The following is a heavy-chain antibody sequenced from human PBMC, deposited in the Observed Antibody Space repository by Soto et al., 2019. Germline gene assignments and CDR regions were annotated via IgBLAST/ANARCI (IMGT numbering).Heavy chain of an antibody. D-gene: IGHD6-19*01. CDR3: ARDSYSSGWYWFDP. CDR2: IYYSGST. V-gene: IGHV4-59*01. J-gene: IGHJ5*02. Sequence: SETLSLTCTGSGGSISSYYWSWIRQPPGKGLEWIGYIYYSGSTNYNPSLKSRVTISVDTSKNQFSLKLSSVTAADTAVYYCARDSYSSGWYWFDPWGQGTLVTVSS. CDR1: GGSISSYY.